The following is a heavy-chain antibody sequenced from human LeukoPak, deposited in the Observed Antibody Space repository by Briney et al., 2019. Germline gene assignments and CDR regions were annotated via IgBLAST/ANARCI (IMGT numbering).Heavy chain of an antibody. CDR2: ISYDGSNK. D-gene: IGHD3-3*01. CDR3: AKAMGVITIFGVVSGYFDY. J-gene: IGHJ4*02. V-gene: IGHV3-30*18. Sequence: GSLRLSCAASGFTFSSYGMHWVRQAPGKGLEWVAVISYDGSNKYYADSVKGRFTISRDNAKNSLYLQMNSLRAEDTALYYCAKAMGVITIFGVVSGYFDYWGQGTLVTVSS. CDR1: GFTFSSYG.